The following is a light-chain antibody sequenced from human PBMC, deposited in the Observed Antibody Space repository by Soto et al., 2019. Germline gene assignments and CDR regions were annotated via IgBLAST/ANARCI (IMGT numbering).Light chain of an antibody. CDR3: QQYNSYSAGT. CDR1: QSIDTW. J-gene: IGKJ1*01. Sequence: DIQMTQSPSTLSASVGDRVTITCRASQSIDTWLAWYQQKPGRVPTLLIYKASTLESGVPSRFSGSGSGTEFPLTISSLQPDDVGTYYCQQYNSYSAGTFGQGTKVEIK. CDR2: KAS. V-gene: IGKV1-5*03.